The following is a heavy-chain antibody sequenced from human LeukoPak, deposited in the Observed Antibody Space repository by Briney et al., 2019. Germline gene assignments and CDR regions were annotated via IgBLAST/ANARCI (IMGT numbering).Heavy chain of an antibody. D-gene: IGHD6-19*01. CDR3: ARQRGYDSGGTGSFDS. CDR1: GGSIGGAGSY. V-gene: IGHV4-31*03. CDR2: IYSTGST. Sequence: TLSLTCSVSGGSIGGAGSYWTWIRQQPGKDLDWIGYIYSTGSTSFNPSLRSRVSMSVDTSENQFSLRLSSVTAADRGVYFCARQRGYDSGGTGSFDSWGQGTLVTVSS. J-gene: IGHJ4*02.